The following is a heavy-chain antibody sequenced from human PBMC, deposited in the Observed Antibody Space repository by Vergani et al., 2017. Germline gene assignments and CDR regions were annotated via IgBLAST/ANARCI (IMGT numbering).Heavy chain of an antibody. Sequence: QVQLQQWGAGLLKPSETLSLTCAVYGGSFSGYYWSWIRQPPGKGLEWIGEINHSGSTNYNPSLKSRVTISVDTSKNQFSLKLSSVTAADTAVYYCARGFPDIVVVPAAIPRGYYLDYWGQGTLVTVSS. CDR2: INHSGST. CDR1: GGSFSGYY. D-gene: IGHD2-2*01. V-gene: IGHV4-34*01. J-gene: IGHJ4*02. CDR3: ARGFPDIVVVPAAIPRGYYLDY.